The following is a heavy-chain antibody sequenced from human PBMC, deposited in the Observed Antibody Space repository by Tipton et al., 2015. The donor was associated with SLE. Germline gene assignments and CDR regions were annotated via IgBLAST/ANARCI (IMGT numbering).Heavy chain of an antibody. CDR1: GDSISSGDYH. CDR2: MYYNGNM. D-gene: IGHD3-16*01. Sequence: TLSLTCIVSGDSISSGDYHWSWIRQHPGKGLEWIGQMYYNGNMYYNPSLKSRITIPVDTSKNQFSLKLTSVTAADTAVYYCASYVKGLGGVGAWGQGTLVTVSS. CDR3: ASYVKGLGGVGA. V-gene: IGHV4-31*03. J-gene: IGHJ5*02.